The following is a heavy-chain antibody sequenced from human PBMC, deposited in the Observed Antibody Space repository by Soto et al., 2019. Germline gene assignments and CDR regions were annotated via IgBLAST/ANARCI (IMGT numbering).Heavy chain of an antibody. CDR3: ARGRYCLTGRCFPNWFDS. V-gene: IGHV4-30-4*01. CDR2: IYKSATT. J-gene: IGHJ5*01. Sequence: SETLSLTCSVSGDSISNLDYFWAWIRQPPGQALEYIGYIYKSATTYYNPSFESRVAISVDTSKSQFSLDVTSVTAADTAVYFCARGRYCLTGRCFPNWFDSWGQGALVTVSS. D-gene: IGHD7-27*01. CDR1: GDSISNLDYF.